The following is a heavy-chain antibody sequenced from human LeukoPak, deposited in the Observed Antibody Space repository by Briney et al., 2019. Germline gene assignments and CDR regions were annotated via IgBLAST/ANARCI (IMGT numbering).Heavy chain of an antibody. CDR3: ARDLIDYGSGSYYALGD. CDR1: GFTFNTYE. J-gene: IGHJ4*02. CDR2: ISGSGATT. V-gene: IGHV3-48*03. Sequence: PGGSLRLSCAASGFTFNTYEMNWVRQAPGKGLEWLSYISGSGATTYHADSVKGRFTISRDNSKNTLYLQMNSLRAEDTAVYYCARDLIDYGSGSYYALGDWGQGTLVTVSS. D-gene: IGHD3-10*01.